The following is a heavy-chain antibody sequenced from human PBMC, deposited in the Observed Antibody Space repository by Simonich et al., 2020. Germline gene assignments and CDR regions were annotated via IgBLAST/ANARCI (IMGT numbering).Heavy chain of an antibody. Sequence: EVQLVQSGAEVKKPGESLQISCEGSGYSFTSYCSGWVRQMPWKGLEWKGKIYPGDSDTRYSPAFQGHVTSSADKSISTAYLQWSSLKASDTAMYYCARQLNDFDIWGQGTMVTVSS. J-gene: IGHJ3*02. V-gene: IGHV5-51*01. D-gene: IGHD1-1*01. CDR1: GYSFTSYC. CDR2: IYPGDSDT. CDR3: ARQLNDFDI.